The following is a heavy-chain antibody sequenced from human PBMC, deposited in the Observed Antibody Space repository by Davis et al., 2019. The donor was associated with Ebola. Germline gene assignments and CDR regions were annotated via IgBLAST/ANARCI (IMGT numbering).Heavy chain of an antibody. V-gene: IGHV1-24*01. J-gene: IGHJ4*02. CDR3: ATSPGYNHGFDD. CDR1: GYSLTELS. CDR2: FDPEDGKT. D-gene: IGHD5-18*01. Sequence: ASVKVSCKVSGYSLTELSMHWVRQTPGKGLEWLGGFDPEDGKTVSAQNFQGRVTMTEDPYTDTAYMELRSLSSEDTAVYYCATSPGYNHGFDDWGQGTLVTVSS.